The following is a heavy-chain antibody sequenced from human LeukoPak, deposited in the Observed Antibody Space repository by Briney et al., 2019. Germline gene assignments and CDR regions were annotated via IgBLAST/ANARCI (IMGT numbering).Heavy chain of an antibody. CDR3: ARRSLTLPYAFDI. V-gene: IGHV3-11*03. J-gene: IGHJ3*02. Sequence: SVKGRFTISRDNAKNSLYLQMNSLKASDTAMYYCARRSLTLPYAFDIWGQGTMVTVSS. D-gene: IGHD1-26*01.